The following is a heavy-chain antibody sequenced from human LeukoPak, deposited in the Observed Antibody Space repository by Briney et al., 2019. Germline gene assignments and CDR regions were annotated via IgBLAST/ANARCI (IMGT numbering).Heavy chain of an antibody. CDR3: ARGGIPEPFDY. D-gene: IGHD1-14*01. CDR2: ISAYNGNT. V-gene: IGHV1-18*01. Sequence: GASVKVSCKASGDTFTIYGISWGRHAPGQGREWMGWISAYNGNTNYAQKLQGRVTMTTDTSTSTAYMELRSLRSDDTAVYYCARGGIPEPFDYWGQGTLVTVSS. CDR1: GDTFTIYG. J-gene: IGHJ4*02.